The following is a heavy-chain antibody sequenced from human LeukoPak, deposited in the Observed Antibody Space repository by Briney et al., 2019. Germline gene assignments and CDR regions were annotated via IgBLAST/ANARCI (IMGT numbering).Heavy chain of an antibody. CDR3: ARHGHHGDHDY. V-gene: IGHV4-39*01. CDR2: IYYSGRT. CDR1: GGSISSCSYY. Sequence: PSETLSLTCTVPGGSISSCSYYWGWIRPPPGQGLGWIVSIYYSGRTYYNPSLKSRVTISVDTSKNQFSLKLTSVTAADTAVYYCARHGHHGDHDYWGQGTLVTVSS. D-gene: IGHD2-21*02. J-gene: IGHJ4*02.